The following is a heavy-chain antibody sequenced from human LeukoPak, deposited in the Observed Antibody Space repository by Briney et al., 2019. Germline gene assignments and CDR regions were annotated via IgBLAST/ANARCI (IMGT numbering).Heavy chain of an antibody. Sequence: GGSLRLSCAASGFTFSSYGMHWVRQAPGKGLEWVAVIWYDGSNKYYADSVKGRFTISRDNSKNTLYLQMNSLRAEDTAVYYCAKGGHYYDSSGYYLNDYWGQGTLVTVSS. CDR1: GFTFSSYG. J-gene: IGHJ4*02. D-gene: IGHD3-22*01. CDR2: IWYDGSNK. V-gene: IGHV3-33*06. CDR3: AKGGHYYDSSGYYLNDY.